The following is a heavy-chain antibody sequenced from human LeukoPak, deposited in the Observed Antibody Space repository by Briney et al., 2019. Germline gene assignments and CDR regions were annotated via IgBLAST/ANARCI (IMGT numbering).Heavy chain of an antibody. Sequence: GGSLRLSCAASGFTFSGFWMHWFRQAPGKGLVWVSHINLDGSDTDYADSVRGRFSISRDNAKNTLYLQMDSLRAEDTAVYYCAKDLVRGISDSWGQGTLVTVSP. V-gene: IGHV3-74*01. CDR1: GFTFSGFW. D-gene: IGHD3-10*01. CDR3: AKDLVRGISDS. J-gene: IGHJ5*02. CDR2: INLDGSDT.